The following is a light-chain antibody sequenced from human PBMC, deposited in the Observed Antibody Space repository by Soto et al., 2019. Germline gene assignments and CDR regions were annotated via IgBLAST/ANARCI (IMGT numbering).Light chain of an antibody. V-gene: IGLV4-69*01. CDR2: LNSDGSH. CDR1: SGHSSYA. CDR3: QTWGTGNVV. Sequence: QSVLTQSPSASASLGASVKLTCTLSSGHSSYAIAWHQQQPEKGPRYLMKLNSDGSHSKGDGIPDRFSGSSSGAERYLTISSLQSEDEADYYCQTWGTGNVVFGGGTKLT. J-gene: IGLJ2*01.